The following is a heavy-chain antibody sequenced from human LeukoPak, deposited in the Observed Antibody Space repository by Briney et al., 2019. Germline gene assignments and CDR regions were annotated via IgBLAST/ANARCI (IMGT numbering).Heavy chain of an antibody. CDR2: FYTGGST. Sequence: SETLSLTCTVSGGSVTNYHWSWIRQPAGKGLEWIARFYTGGSTTYNPSLSGRATMSVDTSMNHFSLKLTSVTAADTAIYYCATVEVGTVDVFDIWGQGTMVTVSS. J-gene: IGHJ3*02. CDR3: ATVEVGTVDVFDI. V-gene: IGHV4-4*07. CDR1: GGSVTNYH. D-gene: IGHD1-26*01.